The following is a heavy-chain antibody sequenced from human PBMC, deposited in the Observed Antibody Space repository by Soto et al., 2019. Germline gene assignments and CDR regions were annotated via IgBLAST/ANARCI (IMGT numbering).Heavy chain of an antibody. CDR2: IYYSGST. V-gene: IGHV4-30-4*01. J-gene: IGHJ6*02. CDR3: ARDSLGWLTEKYYYYYGMDV. CDR1: GGSISSGDYY. D-gene: IGHD5-12*01. Sequence: QVQLQESGPGLVKPSQTLSLTCTVSGGSISSGDYYWRWIRQPPGKGLEWIGYIYYSGSTYYNPSLKSRVTISVDTSKNQFSLKLSSVTAADTAVYYCARDSLGWLTEKYYYYYGMDVWGQGTTVTVSS.